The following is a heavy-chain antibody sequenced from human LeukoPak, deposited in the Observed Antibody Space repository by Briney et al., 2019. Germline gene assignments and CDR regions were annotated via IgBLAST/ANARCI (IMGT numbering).Heavy chain of an antibody. CDR3: AKDFGVNSPFDY. CDR1: GFTFSSYG. V-gene: IGHV3-30*18. CDR2: ISYDGSNK. Sequence: PGRSLRLSCAASGFTFSSYGMHWVRQAPGKGLEWVAVISYDGSNKYYADSVKGRFTISRDNSKNTLYLRMNSLRAEDTAVYYCAKDFGVNSPFDYWGQGTLVTVSS. J-gene: IGHJ4*02. D-gene: IGHD3-10*01.